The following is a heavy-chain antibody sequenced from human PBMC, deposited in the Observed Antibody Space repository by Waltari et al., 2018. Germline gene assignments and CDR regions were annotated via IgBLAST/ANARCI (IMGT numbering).Heavy chain of an antibody. D-gene: IGHD4-17*01. CDR3: ARGNRQMATVTKN. CDR2: ISYDGSNK. J-gene: IGHJ4*02. Sequence: QVQLVESGGGVVQPGRSLRLSCAASGFTFSSYAMHWVRQAPGKGLEWVAVISYDGSNKYYVDSVKGRFTISRDKSKNPLYLQMNSLRAEDTAVYYWARGNRQMATVTKNWGQGTLVTVSS. V-gene: IGHV3-30*04. CDR1: GFTFSSYA.